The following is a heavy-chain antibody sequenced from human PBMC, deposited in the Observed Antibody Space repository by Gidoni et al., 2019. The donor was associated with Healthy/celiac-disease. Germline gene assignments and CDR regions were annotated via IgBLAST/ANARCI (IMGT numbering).Heavy chain of an antibody. J-gene: IGHJ6*02. CDR1: GFTFSSYG. CDR3: ARDFMSGVTIFGVVIGEPYYYYGMDV. D-gene: IGHD3-3*01. Sequence: QVQLVESGGGVVQPGRSLRLSCAASGFTFSSYGMHWVRQAPGKGLEWVAVIWYDGSNKYYADSVKGRFTISRDNSKNTLYLQMNSLRAEDTAVYYCARDFMSGVTIFGVVIGEPYYYYGMDVWGQGTTVTVSS. CDR2: IWYDGSNK. V-gene: IGHV3-33*01.